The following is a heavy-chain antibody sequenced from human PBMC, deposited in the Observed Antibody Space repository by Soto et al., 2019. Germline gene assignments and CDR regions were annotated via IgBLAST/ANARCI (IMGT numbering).Heavy chain of an antibody. V-gene: IGHV1-18*01. CDR2: ISAYNGNT. CDR1: GYTFTSYG. J-gene: IGHJ4*02. CDR3: ARGGLYCSGGSCYSIAEDS. Sequence: QVQLVQSGAEVKKPGASVKVSCKASGYTFTSYGISWVRQAPGQGREWMGWISAYNGNTNYAQKLQGRVTMTTDTSTSPAYLELRSLRSDDTAVYYCARGGLYCSGGSCYSIAEDSWGQGTLVTVSS. D-gene: IGHD2-15*01.